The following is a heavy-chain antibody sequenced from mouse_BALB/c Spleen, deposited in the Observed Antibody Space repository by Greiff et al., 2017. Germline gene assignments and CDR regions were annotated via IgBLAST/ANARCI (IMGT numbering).Heavy chain of an antibody. CDR3: ARPFITTVVAPFAY. D-gene: IGHD1-1*01. V-gene: IGHV5-17*02. CDR2: ISTGSSTT. J-gene: IGHJ3*01. Sequence: EVKVVESGGGLVQPGGSRKLSCAASGFTFSSFGMHWVRQAPEKGLEWVAYISTGSSTTYYADTLKGRFTISRDNSKNTLFLQMTSLRSEDAAMYYCARPFITTVVAPFAYWGQGTLVTVSA. CDR1: GFTFSSFG.